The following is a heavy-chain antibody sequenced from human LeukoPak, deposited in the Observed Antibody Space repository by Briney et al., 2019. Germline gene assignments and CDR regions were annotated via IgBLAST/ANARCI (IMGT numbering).Heavy chain of an antibody. CDR1: GGYISDYY. V-gene: IGHV4-4*07. D-gene: IGHD6-13*01. CDR2: VQISENN. CDR3: ARESVAAGTRWFDY. J-gene: IGHJ4*02. Sequence: PSETLSRTCTVSGGYISDYYWTWIRQSAGKGLEWIGRVQISENNNYNPSLKSRVTLSLDTSKNQFSLKLASVTAADTAIYYCARESVAAGTRWFDYWGQGTLVTVSS.